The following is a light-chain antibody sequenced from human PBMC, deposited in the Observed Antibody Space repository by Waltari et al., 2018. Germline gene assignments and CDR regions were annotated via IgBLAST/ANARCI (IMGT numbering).Light chain of an antibody. CDR2: KAN. V-gene: IGLV8-61*01. CDR3: ALYMGSGIWV. J-gene: IGLJ3*02. CDR1: SGSLPPPSY. Sequence: QTVVTQEPSLPVSPGGTVTLTCALSSGSLPPPSYATWYQQTPGQAPRTLVYKANARSSGVPDRFSGSILGNTAALTITGAQADDESDYYCALYMGSGIWVFGGGTRLTVL.